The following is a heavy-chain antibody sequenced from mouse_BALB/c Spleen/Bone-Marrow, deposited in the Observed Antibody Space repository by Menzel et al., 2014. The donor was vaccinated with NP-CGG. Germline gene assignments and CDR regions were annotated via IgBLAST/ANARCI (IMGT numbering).Heavy chain of an antibody. J-gene: IGHJ2*01. CDR2: IDPANGNT. V-gene: IGHV14-3*02. CDR3: ARYYYGYCFDY. D-gene: IGHD1-2*01. Sequence: VQLKQTGAELVKPGASVKLSCTASGFNIKDTYMHWVKQRPEQGLEWIGRIDPANGNTKYDPKFQGKATITADTSSNTAYLQLSSLTSEDTAVYYCARYYYGYCFDYWGQGTTLTVSA. CDR1: GFNIKDTY.